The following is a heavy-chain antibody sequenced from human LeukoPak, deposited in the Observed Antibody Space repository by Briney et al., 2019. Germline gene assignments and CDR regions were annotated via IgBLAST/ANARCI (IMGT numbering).Heavy chain of an antibody. CDR1: GYTFTSYG. J-gene: IGHJ4*02. D-gene: IGHD3-10*01. CDR3: ARGVSEWFTMVRGAVYYFDY. V-gene: IGHV1-8*02. Sequence: ASVKVSCKASGYTFTSYGISWVRQAPGQGLEWMGWMNPNSGNTGYAQKFQGRVTMTRNTSISTAYMELSSLRSEDTAVYYCARGVSEWFTMVRGAVYYFDYWGQGTLVTVSS. CDR2: MNPNSGNT.